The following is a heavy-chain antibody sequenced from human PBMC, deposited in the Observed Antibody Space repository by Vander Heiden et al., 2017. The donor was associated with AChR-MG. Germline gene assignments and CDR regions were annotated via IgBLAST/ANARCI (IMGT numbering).Heavy chain of an antibody. D-gene: IGHD1-1*01. CDR3: ARARRTGTTGWFDP. Sequence: QVQLPESGPGLVKTSETLSLTCTVSGGSISSYYWSWIRQPPGKGLEWIGYIYYSGSTNYNPALKSRVTISVDTSKNQFSLKLSSVTAADTAVYYCARARRTGTTGWFDPWGQGTLVTVSS. V-gene: IGHV4-59*01. CDR2: IYYSGST. CDR1: GGSISSYY. J-gene: IGHJ5*02.